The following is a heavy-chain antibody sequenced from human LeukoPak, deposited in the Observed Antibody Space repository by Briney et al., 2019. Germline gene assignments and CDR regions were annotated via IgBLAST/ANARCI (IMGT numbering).Heavy chain of an antibody. D-gene: IGHD6-13*01. J-gene: IGHJ4*02. CDR3: ARGDSSSWDY. Sequence: SETLSLTCTVSGGSISSYYWSWIRQPPGKGLEWIGYIYYSGSTNYNPSLKSRVTISVDTSKNQFSLKLSSVTAADTAVYYCARGDSSSWDYWGQGTLVTVSS. CDR1: GGSISSYY. CDR2: IYYSGST. V-gene: IGHV4-59*01.